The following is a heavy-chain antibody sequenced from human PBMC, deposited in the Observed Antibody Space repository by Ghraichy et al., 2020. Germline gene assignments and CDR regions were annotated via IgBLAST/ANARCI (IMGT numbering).Heavy chain of an antibody. CDR3: ARASLWVGELRHPFDH. D-gene: IGHD3-10*01. CDR2: IYDDGST. Sequence: SETLSLTCTVSGGSVSRGSYYWNWIRQPPGKGLEWIGYIYDDGSTDYNPSLKSRVTISADTSKNQFSLKMSSVTAADTAVYDCARASLWVGELRHPFDHWLQGSLVSVSP. CDR1: GGSVSRGSYY. J-gene: IGHJ4*02. V-gene: IGHV4-61*01.